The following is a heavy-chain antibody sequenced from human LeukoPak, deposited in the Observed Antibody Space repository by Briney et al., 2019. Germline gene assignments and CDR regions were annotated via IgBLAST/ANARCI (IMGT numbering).Heavy chain of an antibody. CDR2: IYYSGST. CDR3: ARATGYCSSTSCYRGDAFDI. J-gene: IGHJ3*02. Sequence: SETLSLTCTVSGGSISSGGYYWSWIRQHPGKGLEWIGYIYYSGSTYYNPSLKSRVTISVDTSKNQFSLKLSSVTAADTAVYYCARATGYCSSTSCYRGDAFDIWGQGTMVTVSS. CDR1: GGSISSGGYY. V-gene: IGHV4-31*03. D-gene: IGHD2-2*02.